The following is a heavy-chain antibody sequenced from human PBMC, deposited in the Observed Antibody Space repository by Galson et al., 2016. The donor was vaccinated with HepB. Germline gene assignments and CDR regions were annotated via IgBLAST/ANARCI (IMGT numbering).Heavy chain of an antibody. CDR1: GFTFSDDY. J-gene: IGHJ4*02. D-gene: IGHD3-22*01. CDR3: AREAIRDSSGFNFPHFDY. CDR2: ISSSGSTT. V-gene: IGHV3-11*01. Sequence: SLRLSCAASGFTFSDDYMSWIRQAPGKGLEWVSYISSSGSTTDYADSVKGRFTVSRDNAKNSLFLQMNSLRAEDTAVYYCAREAIRDSSGFNFPHFDYWGQGTLVIVSS.